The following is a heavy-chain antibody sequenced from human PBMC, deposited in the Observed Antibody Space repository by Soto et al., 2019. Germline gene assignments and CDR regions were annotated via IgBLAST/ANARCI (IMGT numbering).Heavy chain of an antibody. J-gene: IGHJ4*02. D-gene: IGHD2-2*01. CDR1: GNSFSGHA. CDR2: IIPVFGTP. V-gene: IGHV1-69*06. CDR3: ARGGALSTSWYWGDGLDS. Sequence: QVHLEQSGSEVKKSGSSVKVSCKASGNSFSGHAITWVRQAPGHGLEWMGGIIPVFGTPSYAQKFQGRVTITADKSTNTSYMELRSLRSEDTAVYYCARGGALSTSWYWGDGLDSWGQGTQVTVSS.